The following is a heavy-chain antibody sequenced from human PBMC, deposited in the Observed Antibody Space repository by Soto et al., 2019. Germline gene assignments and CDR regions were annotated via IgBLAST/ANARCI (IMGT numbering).Heavy chain of an antibody. V-gene: IGHV1-69*13. CDR1: GGTFSSYA. J-gene: IGHJ3*02. D-gene: IGHD6-13*01. CDR2: IIPIFGTA. CDR3: MGIAAAGPGAFDI. Sequence: SVKVSCKASGGTFSSYAISCVRQAPGQGLEWMGGIIPIFGTANYAQKFQGRVTITADESTSTAYMELSSLRSEDTAVYYCMGIAAAGPGAFDIWGQGTMVTVSS.